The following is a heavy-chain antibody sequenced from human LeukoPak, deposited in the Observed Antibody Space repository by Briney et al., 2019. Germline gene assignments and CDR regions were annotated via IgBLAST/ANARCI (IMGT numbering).Heavy chain of an antibody. CDR2: IYYSGST. CDR3: ARVAILSGYYSR. CDR1: GGSISSSSYY. V-gene: IGHV4-39*07. J-gene: IGHJ4*02. D-gene: IGHD3-22*01. Sequence: SETLSLTCTVSGGSISSSSYYWGWIRQPPGKGLEWIGSIYYSGSTYYNPSLKSRVTISVDTSKNQFSLKLSSVTAADTAVYYCARVAILSGYYSRWGQGTLVTVSS.